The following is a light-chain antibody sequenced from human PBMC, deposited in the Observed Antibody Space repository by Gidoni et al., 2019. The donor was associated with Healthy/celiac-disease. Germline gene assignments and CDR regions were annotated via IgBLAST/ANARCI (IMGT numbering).Light chain of an antibody. CDR3: QQRSNWPPLFT. V-gene: IGKV3-11*01. J-gene: IGKJ3*01. CDR1: QSVSSY. CDR2: DAS. Sequence: ENVLTQSPATLSLSPGERATLSCRASQSVSSYLAWYQQKPGQAPRLLIYDASNRATGIPARLSGSGSGTDFTLTISSLEPEDFAVYYCQQRSNWPPLFTFGPGTKVDIK.